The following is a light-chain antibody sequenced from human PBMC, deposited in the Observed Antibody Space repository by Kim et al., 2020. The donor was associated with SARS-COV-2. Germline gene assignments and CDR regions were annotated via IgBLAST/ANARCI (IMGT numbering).Light chain of an antibody. V-gene: IGKV3-11*01. CDR1: QSVSSF. Sequence: EVVLTQFPATLSLSPGERATLSCRASQSVSSFLAWYQQKPGQAPRLLIYDASNRATGVPARFNGGGSGTDFTLTISSLEPEDFAVYYCQHRSDWLYTFGQGTKLEIK. CDR3: QHRSDWLYT. CDR2: DAS. J-gene: IGKJ2*01.